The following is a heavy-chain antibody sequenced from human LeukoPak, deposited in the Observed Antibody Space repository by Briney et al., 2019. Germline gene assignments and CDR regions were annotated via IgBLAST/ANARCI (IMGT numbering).Heavy chain of an antibody. D-gene: IGHD2-21*02. CDR3: ARHREAYCGGDCYSMPEPVFDY. V-gene: IGHV4-39*01. CDR1: GVSVSSGSYY. CDR2: IYYSGST. J-gene: IGHJ4*02. Sequence: PSETLSLTCTGSGVSVSSGSYYWGWIRQPPGKGLEWIGNIYYSGSTYYNPSLKSRVTISVDTSKNQFSLKLSSVTAADTAVYYCARHREAYCGGDCYSMPEPVFDYWGQGTLVTVSS.